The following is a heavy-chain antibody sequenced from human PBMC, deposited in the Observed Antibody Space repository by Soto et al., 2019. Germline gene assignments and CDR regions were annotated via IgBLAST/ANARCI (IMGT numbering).Heavy chain of an antibody. Sequence: GESLKISCKGSGYSFTSYWIGWVRQMPGKGLEWMGIIYPGDSDTRYSPSFQGQVTISADKSISTAYLQWSSLKASDTAMYYCARLEYCSSTSCYRYYYYGMDLWGQGTTVTVSS. D-gene: IGHD2-2*01. CDR1: GYSFTSYW. V-gene: IGHV5-51*01. CDR3: ARLEYCSSTSCYRYYYYGMDL. J-gene: IGHJ6*02. CDR2: IYPGDSDT.